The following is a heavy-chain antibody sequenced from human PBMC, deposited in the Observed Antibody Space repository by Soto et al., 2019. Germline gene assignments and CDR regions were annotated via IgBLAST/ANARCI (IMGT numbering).Heavy chain of an antibody. CDR2: ISYDGSNK. V-gene: IGHV3-30-3*01. J-gene: IGHJ6*02. CDR1: GFTFSSYA. Sequence: GGSLRLSYAASGFTFSSYAMHWVRQAPGKGLEWVAVISYDGSNKYYADSVKGRFTISRDNSKNTLYLQMNSLRAEDTAVYYCARDDDKQAYYYYGMDVWGQGTTVTVSS. CDR3: ARDDDKQAYYYYGMDV. D-gene: IGHD3-9*01.